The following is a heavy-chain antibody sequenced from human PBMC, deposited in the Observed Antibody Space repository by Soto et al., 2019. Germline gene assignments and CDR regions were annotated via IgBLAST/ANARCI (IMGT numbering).Heavy chain of an antibody. CDR3: AKPAYTSSSLGPHH. D-gene: IGHD6-6*01. V-gene: IGHV3-23*01. J-gene: IGHJ5*02. CDR1: GCTFSSYA. CDR2: ISDTGGRT. Sequence: GGSLRLSCAASGCTFSSYAMSWIRQAQGKGLEWVSGISDTGGRTYYADSVKGRFTISRDSSKNTLYLQMNSLRAEDTAVYYCAKPAYTSSSLGPHHWGQGTLVTVSS.